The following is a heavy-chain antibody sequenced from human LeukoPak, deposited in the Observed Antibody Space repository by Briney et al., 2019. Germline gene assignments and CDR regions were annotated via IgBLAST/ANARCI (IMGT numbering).Heavy chain of an antibody. CDR3: ATDQQYAFDY. Sequence: GRSLRLSCAASGFIFSSYPMNWVRQAPGKGLEWVSNIRTTAEGANFAYYADSVKGRVTISRDDAKNTLYLHMNSPRDDDTAVYYCATDQQYAFDYWGQGILVTVSS. J-gene: IGHJ4*02. CDR1: GFIFSSYP. CDR2: IRTTAEGANFA. V-gene: IGHV3-48*02. D-gene: IGHD1/OR15-1a*01.